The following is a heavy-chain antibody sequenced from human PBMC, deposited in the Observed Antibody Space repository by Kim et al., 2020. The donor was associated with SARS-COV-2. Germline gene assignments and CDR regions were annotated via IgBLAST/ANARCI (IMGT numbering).Heavy chain of an antibody. CDR3: ARGPDCGGDCFLFDF. J-gene: IGHJ4*02. CDR1: GYTFTSYT. Sequence: ASVKVSCKASGYTFTSYTIHWVRQAPGQRLEWMGWINRDNGYTKYSQKFQGKITITRDTSASTAYMELTSLRSEDTALYYCARGPDCGGDCFLFDFWGQG. CDR2: INRDNGYT. V-gene: IGHV1-3*01. D-gene: IGHD2-21*02.